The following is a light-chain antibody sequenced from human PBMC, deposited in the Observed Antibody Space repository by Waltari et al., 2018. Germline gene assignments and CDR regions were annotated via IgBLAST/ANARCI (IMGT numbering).Light chain of an antibody. CDR1: QDITND. CDR3: QHYYRSPHN. J-gene: IGKJ2*01. V-gene: IGKV1-NL1*01. CDR2: GSS. Sequence: DIQMTQSPSSLSASVGDRVTITCRASQDITNDLAWYQQKPGETPNLLIYGSSSLQSGIPSRFSGSGSGTDFTLIISSLQSDDFATYYCQHYYRSPHNFGQGTKVEVK.